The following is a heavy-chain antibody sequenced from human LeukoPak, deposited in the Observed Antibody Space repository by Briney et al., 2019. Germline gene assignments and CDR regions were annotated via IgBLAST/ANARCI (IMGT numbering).Heavy chain of an antibody. CDR3: ARLSSGSQNWFDP. V-gene: IGHV4-59*08. Sequence: SETLSLTCTVSGGSISSYYWSWIRQPPGKGLEWIGYTYYSGSTNYNPSLKSRVTISRDTSKNQFSLKLSSVTAADTAVYYCARLSSGSQNWFDPWGQGTLVTVSS. D-gene: IGHD6-19*01. J-gene: IGHJ5*02. CDR1: GGSISSYY. CDR2: TYYSGST.